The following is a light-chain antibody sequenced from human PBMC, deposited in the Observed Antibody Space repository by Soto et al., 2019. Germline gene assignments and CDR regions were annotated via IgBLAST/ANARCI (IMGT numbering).Light chain of an antibody. CDR1: QSISTY. CDR2: AAS. V-gene: IGKV1-39*01. Sequence: DIQMTQSPSSLSASVGDRVTITCRTSQSISTYLNWYQQKPGKAPNLLIFAASTLQSGVPSRFSGSGSGTDFILTISSLQTEDFATYYCQTTYSIPTTFGQGNKLEIK. J-gene: IGKJ2*01. CDR3: QTTYSIPTT.